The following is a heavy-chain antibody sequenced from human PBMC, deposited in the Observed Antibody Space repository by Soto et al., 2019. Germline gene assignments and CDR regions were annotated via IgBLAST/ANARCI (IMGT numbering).Heavy chain of an antibody. D-gene: IGHD3-22*01. V-gene: IGHV4-39*01. J-gene: IGHJ4*02. Sequence: SETLSLTCTVSGGSVSNTDYYWGWIRQPPGKELEWIGSIFYSGSAYYNPSLKSRFTISVDASKNQFSLRSNSVTAADTAVYYCARRQLDSSGYYYFDYWGQGTLVTVSS. CDR2: IFYSGSA. CDR3: ARRQLDSSGYYYFDY. CDR1: GGSVSNTDYY.